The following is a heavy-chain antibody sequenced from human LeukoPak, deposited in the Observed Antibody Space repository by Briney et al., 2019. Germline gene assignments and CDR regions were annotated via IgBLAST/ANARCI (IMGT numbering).Heavy chain of an antibody. CDR3: ARDSRDFYGSGSYDY. CDR2: INWNGGST. CDR1: GFTFDDYG. V-gene: IGHV3-20*04. Sequence: PGGSLRLSCAASGFTFDDYGMIWVRQTPGKGLEWVTNINWNGGSTTYVDSVKGRFTISRDNAKNSLYLQMNSLRVEDTALYYCARDSRDFYGSGSYDYWGQGTLVTVSS. J-gene: IGHJ4*02. D-gene: IGHD3-10*01.